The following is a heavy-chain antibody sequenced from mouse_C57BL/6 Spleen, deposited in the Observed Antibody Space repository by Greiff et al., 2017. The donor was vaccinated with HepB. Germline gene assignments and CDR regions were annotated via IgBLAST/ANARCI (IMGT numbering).Heavy chain of an antibody. Sequence: QVQLQQPGAELVKPGASVKLSCKASGYTFTSYWMHWVKQRPGQGLEWIGMIHPNSGSTNYNEKFKSKATLTVDKSSSTAYMQLSSLTSEDSAVYYCARPPLYYDYGAWFAYWGQGTLVTVSA. CDR1: GYTFTSYW. CDR2: IHPNSGST. D-gene: IGHD2-4*01. V-gene: IGHV1-64*01. J-gene: IGHJ3*01. CDR3: ARPPLYYDYGAWFAY.